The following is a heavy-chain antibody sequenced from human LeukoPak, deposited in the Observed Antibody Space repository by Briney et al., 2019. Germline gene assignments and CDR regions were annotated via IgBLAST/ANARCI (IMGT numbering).Heavy chain of an antibody. V-gene: IGHV4-59*01. Sequence: SETLSLTCTVSGGPMFSYYWSWVRQSPGKGLEWIGYIYYTGSTNYNPSLKSRVTISIDMSRTQFSLKLRSVTAADTAVYYCASTYFGSGSFPLDYWGQGTLVTVSS. J-gene: IGHJ4*02. D-gene: IGHD3-10*01. CDR3: ASTYFGSGSFPLDY. CDR1: GGPMFSYY. CDR2: IYYTGST.